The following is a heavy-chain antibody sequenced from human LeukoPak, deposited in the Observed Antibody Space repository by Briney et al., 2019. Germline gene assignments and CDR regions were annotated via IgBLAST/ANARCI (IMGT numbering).Heavy chain of an antibody. J-gene: IGHJ4*02. CDR3: AKDRYSNYDLFPFDY. CDR1: GFTFDDYA. D-gene: IGHD4-11*01. V-gene: IGHV3-9*01. Sequence: GGSLRLSCAASGFTFDDYAMHWVRQAPGEGLEWVSGISWNSGSIGYADSVKGRFTISRDNAKNSLYLEMNSLRAEDTAVYYCAKDRYSNYDLFPFDYWGQGTLVTVSS. CDR2: ISWNSGSI.